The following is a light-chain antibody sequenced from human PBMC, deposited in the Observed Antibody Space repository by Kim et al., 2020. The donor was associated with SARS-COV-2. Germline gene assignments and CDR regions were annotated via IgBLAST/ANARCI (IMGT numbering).Light chain of an antibody. CDR1: SSDVGTFDR. CDR3: NSFTSRGTWV. CDR2: EVT. Sequence: QPVTISCTGTSSDVGTFDRVSWYQQPPGTAPKLMISEVTNRPSGVPDRFSGSKSGNTASLTISGRQAEDEAVYYCNSFTSRGTWVFGGGTQLTVL. V-gene: IGLV2-18*02. J-gene: IGLJ3*02.